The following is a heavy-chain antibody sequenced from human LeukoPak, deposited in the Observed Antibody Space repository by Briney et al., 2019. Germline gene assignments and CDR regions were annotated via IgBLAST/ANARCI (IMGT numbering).Heavy chain of an antibody. J-gene: IGHJ4*02. V-gene: IGHV3-9*01. D-gene: IGHD4-17*01. CDR3: AKASYGDYYFDY. CDR1: GFTFDGYA. CDR2: ISWNSGSI. Sequence: GGSLRLSCAASGFTFDGYAMHWVRQTPGKGLEWVSGISWNSGSIGYADSVKGRFTISRDNAKNSLYLQMNSLRAEDTALYYCAKASYGDYYFDYWGQGTLVTVSS.